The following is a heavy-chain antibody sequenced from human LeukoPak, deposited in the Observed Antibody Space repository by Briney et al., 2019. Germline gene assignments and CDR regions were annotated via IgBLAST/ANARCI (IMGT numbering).Heavy chain of an antibody. Sequence: GGSLRLSCAASGFTFSSYSMNWVRQAPGKGLEWVSSISSSSYIYYADSVKGRFTISRDNAKNSLYLQMNSLRAEDTAVYYCARDGIGGYYYDSSGYYWGQGTLVTVSS. CDR2: ISSSSYI. D-gene: IGHD3-22*01. CDR3: ARDGIGGYYYDSSGYY. J-gene: IGHJ4*02. CDR1: GFTFSSYS. V-gene: IGHV3-21*01.